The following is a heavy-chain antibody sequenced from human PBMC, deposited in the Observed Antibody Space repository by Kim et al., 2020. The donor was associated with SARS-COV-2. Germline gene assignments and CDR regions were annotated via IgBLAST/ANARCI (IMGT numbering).Heavy chain of an antibody. V-gene: IGHV7-4-1*02. CDR1: GYTFTSYA. CDR2: INTNTGNP. D-gene: IGHD6-13*01. Sequence: ASVKVSCKASGYTFTSYAMNWVRQAPGQGLEWMGWINTNTGNPTYAQGFTGRFVFSLDTSVSTAYLQISSLKADDTAVFYCARLAAGNVDAFDIWGQGTMVTVSS. CDR3: ARLAAGNVDAFDI. J-gene: IGHJ3*02.